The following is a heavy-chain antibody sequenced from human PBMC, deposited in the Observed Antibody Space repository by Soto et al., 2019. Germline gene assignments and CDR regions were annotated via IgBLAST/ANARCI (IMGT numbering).Heavy chain of an antibody. CDR2: VKQDGGEK. CDR1: GFNFNQYW. Sequence: EAQLVASGGGLVQPGGSLRLSCSASGFNFNQYWMSWVRQAPGKGLEWVANVKQDGGEKNYVDSVRGRFTISRDNTKNSLYLQMDSLRVEDTALYYCASGGGWSFDHWGQGTLVTVSS. V-gene: IGHV3-7*01. D-gene: IGHD6-19*01. J-gene: IGHJ4*02. CDR3: ASGGGWSFDH.